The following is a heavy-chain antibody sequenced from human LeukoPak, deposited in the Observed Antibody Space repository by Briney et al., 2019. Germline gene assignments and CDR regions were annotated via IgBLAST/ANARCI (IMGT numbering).Heavy chain of an antibody. CDR3: ARDRRGDAFDI. CDR1: GFTFSSYS. D-gene: IGHD1-26*01. CDR2: ISSSSSYI. V-gene: IGHV3-21*01. J-gene: IGHJ3*02. Sequence: GGSLRLSCAASGFTFSSYSMNWVRQAPGKGLEWVSSISSSSSYIYYADSVKGRFTISRDNAKNSLYLQMNSLRAEDTAVYYCARDRRGDAFDIWGQGRMVTVSS.